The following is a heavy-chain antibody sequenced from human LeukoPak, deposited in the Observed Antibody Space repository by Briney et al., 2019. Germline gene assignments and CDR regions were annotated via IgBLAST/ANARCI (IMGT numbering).Heavy chain of an antibody. CDR2: IRYDGGNK. J-gene: IGHJ5*02. CDR3: VPYCRSTSCYTGP. V-gene: IGHV3-30*02. D-gene: IGHD2-2*02. CDR1: GFTFSSYG. Sequence: PGGSLRLSCAASGFTFSSYGMHWVRQAPGKGLEWVAFIRYDGGNKYYADSVKGRFTIFRDNSKNTLYLQMNSLRAEDTAVYYCVPYCRSTSCYTGPWGQGTLVTVSS.